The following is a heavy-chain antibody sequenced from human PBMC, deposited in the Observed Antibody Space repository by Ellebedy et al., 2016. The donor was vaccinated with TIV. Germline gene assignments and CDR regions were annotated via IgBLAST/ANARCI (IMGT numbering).Heavy chain of an antibody. V-gene: IGHV3-23*01. D-gene: IGHD2-2*01. J-gene: IGHJ4*02. CDR2: IVGSGGSR. CDR1: GFSFSSYA. CDR3: SRAGGRHSTGSGFY. Sequence: PGGSLRLSCAASGFSFSSYAMSWVRQAPGKGLEWVSGIVGSGGSRYAASVKGRFTISRDNAKNTLSLQMSNLRAEHTALFYWSRAGGRHSTGSGFYWGQGTRVTVST.